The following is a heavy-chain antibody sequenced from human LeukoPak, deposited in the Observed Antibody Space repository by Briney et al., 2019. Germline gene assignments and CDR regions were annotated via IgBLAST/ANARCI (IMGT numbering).Heavy chain of an antibody. D-gene: IGHD6-19*01. CDR2: ISGSSNTI. J-gene: IGHJ6*02. CDR3: ARDPGRQYSSIADV. V-gene: IGHV3-48*01. CDR1: GFTFNTYA. Sequence: GGSLRLSCAASGFTFNTYAMNWVRQAPGKGLEWISYISGSSNTIYYADSVKGRFTISRDNAKNSLYLQMDSLRAEDTAVYYCARDPGRQYSSIADVWGQGTTVAVSS.